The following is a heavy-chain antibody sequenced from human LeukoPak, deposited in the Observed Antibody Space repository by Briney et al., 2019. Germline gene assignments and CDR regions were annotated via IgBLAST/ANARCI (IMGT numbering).Heavy chain of an antibody. J-gene: IGHJ4*02. Sequence: GGSLRLSCAASGFTFSSYAMHWVRQAPGKGLEWVAVISYDGSNKYYADSVKGRFTISRGNSKNTLYLQMNSLRAEDTAVYYCARDYCSGGSCYSDYWGQGTLVTVSS. CDR2: ISYDGSNK. CDR3: ARDYCSGGSCYSDY. V-gene: IGHV3-30*04. CDR1: GFTFSSYA. D-gene: IGHD2-15*01.